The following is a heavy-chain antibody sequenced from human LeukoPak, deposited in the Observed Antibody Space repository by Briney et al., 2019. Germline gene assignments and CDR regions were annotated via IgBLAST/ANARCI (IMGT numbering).Heavy chain of an antibody. J-gene: IGHJ3*02. CDR2: ISSSGSI. V-gene: IGHV3-48*03. CDR1: GFTFSTYE. D-gene: IGHD4-23*01. CDR3: AREGYGGTSDAFDI. Sequence: GGSLRLSCATSGFTFSTYEMDWVRQAPGKGLEWVSHISSSGSIYYTDSVKGRFTISRDNAKNSLYLQMNSLRAEDTAIYYCAREGYGGTSDAFDIWGQGTMVTVSS.